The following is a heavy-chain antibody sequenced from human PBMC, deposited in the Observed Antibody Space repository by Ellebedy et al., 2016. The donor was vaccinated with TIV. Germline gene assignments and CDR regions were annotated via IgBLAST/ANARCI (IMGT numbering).Heavy chain of an antibody. V-gene: IGHV3-11*06. CDR2: ISSTSSYT. CDR3: ARDNYCGGDCYPDWYFDL. J-gene: IGHJ2*01. D-gene: IGHD2-21*01. Sequence: GESLKISXAASGFNFSDYYMTWIRQAPGKGLQWVSFISSTSSYTNYADSVKGRFTISRDNAKNSLFLQMNSLRAEDTAVYYCARDNYCGGDCYPDWYFDLWGRGTLVTVSS. CDR1: GFNFSDYY.